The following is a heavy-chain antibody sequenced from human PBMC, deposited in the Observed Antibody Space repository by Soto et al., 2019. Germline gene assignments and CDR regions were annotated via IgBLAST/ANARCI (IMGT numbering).Heavy chain of an antibody. J-gene: IGHJ4*01. V-gene: IGHV4-31*03. Sequence: SETLSLTCTVSAGSISSGGYYWSWIRQHPGKGLEWIGYIYYSGSTNYNPSLKSRVTISVDTSKNRFSLKLSSVTAADTAVYYCARSTRGQKYYFDYWGHGTLVTVAS. D-gene: IGHD1-1*01. CDR2: IYYSGST. CDR3: ARSTRGQKYYFDY. CDR1: AGSISSGGYY.